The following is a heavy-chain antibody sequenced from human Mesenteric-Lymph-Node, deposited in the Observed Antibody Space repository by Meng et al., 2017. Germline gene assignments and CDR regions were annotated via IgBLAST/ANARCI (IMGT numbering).Heavy chain of an antibody. J-gene: IGHJ5*02. CDR3: VTSMVRGGRSWFDP. V-gene: IGHV3-48*03. Sequence: GGSLRLSCAASGFTFSSYEMNWVRQAPGKGLEWVSFISNSGNTIFYTDSVKGRFTISRDNAKNSLYLQMNSLRAEDTAVYYCVTSMVRGGRSWFDPWGQGTLVTVSS. D-gene: IGHD3-10*01. CDR2: ISNSGNTI. CDR1: GFTFSSYE.